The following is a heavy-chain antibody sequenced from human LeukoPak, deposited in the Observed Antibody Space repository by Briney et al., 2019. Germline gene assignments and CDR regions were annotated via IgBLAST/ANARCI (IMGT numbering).Heavy chain of an antibody. J-gene: IGHJ4*02. V-gene: IGHV4-34*01. CDR3: ASLTTVTTY. CDR1: GGSFTGYY. Sequence: SETLSLTCAVYGGSFTGYYWSWIRQPPGRGLEWIGEINHSGSTNYNPSLKSRVTISVDTSKNQFSLKLSSVTAVDTAVYYCASLTTVTTYWGQGTLVTVSS. CDR2: INHSGST. D-gene: IGHD4-17*01.